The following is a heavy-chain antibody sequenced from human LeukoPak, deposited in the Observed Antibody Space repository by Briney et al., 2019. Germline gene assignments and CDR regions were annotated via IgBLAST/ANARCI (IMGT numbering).Heavy chain of an antibody. V-gene: IGHV3-23*01. CDR3: ANHFACGSTSCPPFDS. J-gene: IGHJ4*02. CDR2: ISGSGGST. Sequence: GGSLRLSCAASGFTFSSYAMSWVRQAPGKGLEWVSAISGSGGSTYYADSVKGRFTISRDNAKNSLYLQMDSLRVEDTAVYYCANHFACGSTSCPPFDSWGQGTLVTVSS. CDR1: GFTFSSYA. D-gene: IGHD2-2*01.